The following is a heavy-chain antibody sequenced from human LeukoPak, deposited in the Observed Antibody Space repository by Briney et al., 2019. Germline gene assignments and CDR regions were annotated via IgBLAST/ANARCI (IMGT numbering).Heavy chain of an antibody. CDR3: AKVFPLVSSDYYQGRGGYYFDN. V-gene: IGHV3-23*01. D-gene: IGHD3-22*01. CDR2: ISGSGGST. Sequence: GSLRLSCAASGFTFSSCGMSWVRQDPGKGLEWVSAISGSGGSTYYADSVKGRFTISRDNSKNTLYLQMNSLRAEDTAVYYCAKVFPLVSSDYYQGRGGYYFDNWGQGTLVTVSS. CDR1: GFTFSSCG. J-gene: IGHJ4*02.